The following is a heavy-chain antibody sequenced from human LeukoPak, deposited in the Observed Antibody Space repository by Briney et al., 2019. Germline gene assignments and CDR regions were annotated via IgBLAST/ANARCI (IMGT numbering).Heavy chain of an antibody. CDR2: INWNGGST. CDR3: ARDHTAFYYYMDV. V-gene: IGHV3-20*04. CDR1: GFTSDDYG. J-gene: IGHJ6*03. D-gene: IGHD5-18*01. Sequence: GGSLRLSCAASGFTSDDYGMSWVRQAPGKGLEWVSGINWNGGSTGYADSVKGRFTISRDNAKNSLYLQMNSLRAEDTALYYCARDHTAFYYYMDVWGKGTTVTVSS.